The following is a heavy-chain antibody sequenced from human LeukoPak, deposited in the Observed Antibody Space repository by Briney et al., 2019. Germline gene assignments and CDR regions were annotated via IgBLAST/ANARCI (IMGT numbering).Heavy chain of an antibody. V-gene: IGHV3-33*03. J-gene: IGHJ5*02. CDR1: GFPFSSFA. CDR3: ARTVVRGVMQGKGLDP. D-gene: IGHD3-10*01. Sequence: GRSLRLSCAASGFPFSSFAMHWVRQAPGKGLQWLALISFDGKTDYYADSLKGRFTISRDNSVNTVYLQMNSLRGDDTAVYFCARTVVRGVMQGKGLDPWGQGTPVIVSS. CDR2: ISFDGKTD.